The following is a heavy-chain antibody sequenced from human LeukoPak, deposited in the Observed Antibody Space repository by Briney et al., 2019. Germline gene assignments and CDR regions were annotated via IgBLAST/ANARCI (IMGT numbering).Heavy chain of an antibody. D-gene: IGHD3-10*01. CDR3: ARGVILWFGVPGAFDI. CDR2: ISSSSSTI. CDR1: GFTFSSYS. V-gene: IGHV3-48*01. Sequence: PGGSLRLSCAASGFTFSSYSMNWVRQAPGKGLEWVSYISSSSSTIYYADSVKGRFTISRDNAKNSLYLQMNSLRAEDTAVYYCARGVILWFGVPGAFDIWGQGTMVTVSS. J-gene: IGHJ3*02.